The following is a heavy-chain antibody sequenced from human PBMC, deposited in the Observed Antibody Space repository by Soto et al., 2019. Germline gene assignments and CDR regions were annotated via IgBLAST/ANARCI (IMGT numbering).Heavy chain of an antibody. CDR3: ARAVPNYYDSSGYYSDAFDI. J-gene: IGHJ3*02. Sequence: GASVQVSCKASGYTFTGYYMHWVRQAPGQGLEWLGWINPNSGGTNYAQKFQGWVTMTRDTSISTAYMELSRLSSDDTAVYYCARAVPNYYDSSGYYSDAFDIWGQGTMVTVSS. D-gene: IGHD3-22*01. CDR2: INPNSGGT. V-gene: IGHV1-2*04. CDR1: GYTFTGYY.